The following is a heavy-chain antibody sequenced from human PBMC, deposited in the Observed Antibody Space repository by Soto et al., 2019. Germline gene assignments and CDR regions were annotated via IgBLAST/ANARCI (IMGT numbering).Heavy chain of an antibody. CDR3: ARSRTGTTYGGMDV. D-gene: IGHD1-7*01. CDR2: IHSGGDT. Sequence: GGSLRLSCAASGFAVSSNYMTWFRQAPGKGLEWVSVIHSGGDTHYADSVRGRFTISRDNSKNTLYLQMNSLRAEDTAVYYCARSRTGTTYGGMDVWGQGT. V-gene: IGHV3-66*01. J-gene: IGHJ6*02. CDR1: GFAVSSNY.